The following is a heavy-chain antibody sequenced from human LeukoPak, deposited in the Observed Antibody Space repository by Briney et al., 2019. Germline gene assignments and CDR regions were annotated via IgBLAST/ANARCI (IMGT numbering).Heavy chain of an antibody. CDR1: GFTFTNAW. D-gene: IGHD3-10*01. V-gene: IGHV3-15*01. J-gene: IGHJ4*02. CDR3: STLPKTMVTLFWD. CDR2: IKSKTDGGTT. Sequence: KPGGSLRLSCAASGFTFTNAWMSWVRQAPGKGLEWVGRIKSKTDGGTTDYAAPVKGRFTIPRDDSIKTLYLQMNSLKTEDTAVYYCSTLPKTMVTLFWDWGQGTLVTVSS.